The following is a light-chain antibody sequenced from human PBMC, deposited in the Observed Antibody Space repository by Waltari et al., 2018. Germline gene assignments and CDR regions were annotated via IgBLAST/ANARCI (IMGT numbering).Light chain of an antibody. J-gene: IGKJ2*01. CDR2: TAS. CDR3: QQYYTYPRS. V-gene: IGKV1-16*01. Sequence: DIQMTQSPSSLSAFVGDRVTITCRASQDINHYLAWFQQKPGKAPKPLIYTASNLQSGVPSRFSGSGSGTDFTLTINNLQPADFATYYCQQYYTYPRSFGQGTKLEIK. CDR1: QDINHY.